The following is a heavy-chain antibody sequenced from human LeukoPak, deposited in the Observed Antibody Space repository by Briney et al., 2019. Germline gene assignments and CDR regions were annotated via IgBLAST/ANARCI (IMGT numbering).Heavy chain of an antibody. J-gene: IGHJ5*02. CDR3: ARVELYYDSSGRGQNWFDP. Sequence: SETLSLTCTVSGGSVSSYYWSWIRQPPGKGLEWIGYMYYSGSTNYNPSLKSRVTISVDTSKNRFSLKLSSVTAADTAVYYCARVELYYDSSGRGQNWFDPWGQGTLVTVSS. CDR2: MYYSGST. D-gene: IGHD3-22*01. V-gene: IGHV4-59*02. CDR1: GGSVSSYY.